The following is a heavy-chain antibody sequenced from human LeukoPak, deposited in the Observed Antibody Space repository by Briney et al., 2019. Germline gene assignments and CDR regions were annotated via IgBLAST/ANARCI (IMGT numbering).Heavy chain of an antibody. V-gene: IGHV1-18*01. CDR2: ISADNGNT. CDR1: GYTFTSYG. D-gene: IGHD2-15*01. J-gene: IGHJ4*02. CDR3: ARCSGGSCYLPFDY. Sequence: GASVTVSCKSSGYTFTSYGISWVRQAPGQGLEGMGWISADNGNTKYSQQKLQGRVTMTTDTSTSTAYMELRSLRSDDTAVYYCARCSGGSCYLPFDYWGQGTLVTVSS.